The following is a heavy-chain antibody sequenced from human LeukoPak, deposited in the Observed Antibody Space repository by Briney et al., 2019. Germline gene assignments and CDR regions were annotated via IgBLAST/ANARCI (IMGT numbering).Heavy chain of an antibody. CDR3: GKDPNGDYVGAFDF. D-gene: IGHD4-17*01. J-gene: IGHJ3*01. CDR1: GFTFSSYS. V-gene: IGHV3-48*04. Sequence: PGGSLRLSCAASGFTFSSYSMNWVRQAPGKGLEWVSYISSSSSTIYYADSVKGRFTISRDNAKNSLYLQMNSLRAEDTALYLCGKDPNGDYVGAFDFWGPGTMVTVSS. CDR2: ISSSSSTI.